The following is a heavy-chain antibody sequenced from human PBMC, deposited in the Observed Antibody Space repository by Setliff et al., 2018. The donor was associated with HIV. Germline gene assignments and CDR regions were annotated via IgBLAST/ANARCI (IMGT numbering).Heavy chain of an antibody. CDR2: ISWNSGSI. J-gene: IGHJ3*02. V-gene: IGHV3-9*01. Sequence: PGGSLRLSCAASGFIFDDYAMHWVRQAPGKGLEWVSGISWNSGSIAYADSVKGRFTISRDNAKKSLYLQMNSLRAEDTAVYYCARVPPQVPGVAFDIWGQGTMVTVSS. CDR1: GFIFDDYA. D-gene: IGHD3-10*01. CDR3: ARVPPQVPGVAFDI.